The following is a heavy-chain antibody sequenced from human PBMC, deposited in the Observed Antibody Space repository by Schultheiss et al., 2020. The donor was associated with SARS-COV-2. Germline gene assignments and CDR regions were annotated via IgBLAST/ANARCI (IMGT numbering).Heavy chain of an antibody. D-gene: IGHD6-13*01. CDR1: GGSISSGGYY. Sequence: SETLSLTCTVSGGSISSGGYYWSWIRQHPGKGLEWIGYIYYSGSTYYNPSLKSRVTISVDTSKNQFSLNLSSVTAADTAVYYCARQILVTAAGTGFNWFDPWGQGTLVTVSS. V-gene: IGHV4-31*03. CDR3: ARQILVTAAGTGFNWFDP. CDR2: IYYSGST. J-gene: IGHJ5*02.